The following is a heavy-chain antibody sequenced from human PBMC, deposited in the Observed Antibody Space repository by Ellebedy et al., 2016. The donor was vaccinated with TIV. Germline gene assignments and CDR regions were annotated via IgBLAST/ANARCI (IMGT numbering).Heavy chain of an antibody. CDR3: ARGRSGTYIHHAFDY. CDR2: ISGSGGTT. V-gene: IGHV3-23*01. CDR1: GFTFSSSA. J-gene: IGHJ4*02. Sequence: GESLKISCAASGFTFSSSAMTWVRQAPGRGLEWVSAISGSGGTTYYADSVKGRFTISRDNSKNTLYLQMNSLRAEDTAIYYCARGRSGTYIHHAFDYWGQGTLVTVSS. D-gene: IGHD1-14*01.